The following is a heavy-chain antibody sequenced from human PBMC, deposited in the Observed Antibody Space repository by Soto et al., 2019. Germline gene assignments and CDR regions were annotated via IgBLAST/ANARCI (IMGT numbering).Heavy chain of an antibody. D-gene: IGHD3-3*01. V-gene: IGHV3-15*07. Sequence: EVQLGESGGGLVKPGGSLRLSCAASGFTFSNAGMNWVRQAPGKGLEFVVRIKSKTDGGTTDYAAPVKGRFTISRDASIHTLNLQMNRLISEDTAVYYWTTDGVKDDFRSCYYNSMLFRRPAYAEYFEYCGQGTLVTVSS. CDR2: IKSKTDGGTT. CDR3: TTDGVKDDFRSCYYNSMLFRRPAYAEYFEY. J-gene: IGHJ1*01. CDR1: GFTFSNAG.